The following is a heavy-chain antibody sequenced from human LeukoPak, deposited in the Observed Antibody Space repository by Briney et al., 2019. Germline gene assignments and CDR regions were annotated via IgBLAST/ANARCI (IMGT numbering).Heavy chain of an antibody. CDR2: IYPRESDT. CDR1: GYSFTRYW. D-gene: IGHD1-1*01. J-gene: IGHJ4*02. CDR3: ARRVGRTGTIDFDY. V-gene: IGHV5-51*01. Sequence: GESLKISRKGSGYSFTRYWIGWVRPMPGKGLEGMWTIYPRESDTRYSPPFQCQVTISADKSISTAYLQWSSLKASDTAVYYCARRVGRTGTIDFDYWGQGTLVTVSS.